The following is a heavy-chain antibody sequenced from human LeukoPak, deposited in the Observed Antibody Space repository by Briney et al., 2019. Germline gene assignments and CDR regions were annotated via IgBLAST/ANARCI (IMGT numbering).Heavy chain of an antibody. CDR3: AKDWLVVVALLFDY. CDR1: GFTFSNHW. D-gene: IGHD2-15*01. CDR2: IDGGGSST. Sequence: GGSLRLSCAASGFTFSNHWMHWVRQVPGKGLVWVSRIDGGGSSTSYADSVRGRFSISRDNGKSTLYLQMNSLRAEDTAVYYCAKDWLVVVALLFDYWGQGTLVTVSS. V-gene: IGHV3-74*01. J-gene: IGHJ4*02.